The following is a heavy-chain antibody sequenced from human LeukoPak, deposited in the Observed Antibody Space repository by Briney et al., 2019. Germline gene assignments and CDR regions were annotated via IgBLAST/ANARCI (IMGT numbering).Heavy chain of an antibody. CDR3: ARDRDLAVTGSLYYFDS. CDR1: GYTFTGYY. D-gene: IGHD6-19*01. V-gene: IGHV1-2*02. Sequence: ASVTVSCKASGYTFTGYYIHWVRQAPGQGLEWMGYINPNSGGTSYAQKFQGRVTMTRDTSISTVYMELSRLISDDTAVFYCARDRDLAVTGSLYYFDSWGQGTLVTVSS. J-gene: IGHJ4*02. CDR2: INPNSGGT.